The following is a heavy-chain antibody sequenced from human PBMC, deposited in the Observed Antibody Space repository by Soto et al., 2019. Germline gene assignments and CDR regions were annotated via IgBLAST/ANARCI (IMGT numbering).Heavy chain of an antibody. J-gene: IGHJ5*02. CDR3: ARLSWVDYGGIFYP. V-gene: IGHV4-59*01. Sequence: PSETLSLTCTVSDGSISSYYCSWIRQPPGKGLEWIGYIYYSGNTNYNPSLKSRVTISVDTSKNQFSLKLTSVTAADTAVYYCARLSWVDYGGIFYPWCQGTLSTVSA. CDR1: DGSISSYY. CDR2: IYYSGNT. D-gene: IGHD4-17*01.